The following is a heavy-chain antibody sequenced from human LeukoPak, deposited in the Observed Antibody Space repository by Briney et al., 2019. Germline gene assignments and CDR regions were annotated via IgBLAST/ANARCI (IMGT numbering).Heavy chain of an antibody. D-gene: IGHD5-12*01. Sequence: GGSLRLSCAASGFTFSSYSMNWVRQAPGKGLEWVSSISSSSYIYYADSVKGRFTISRDNAKNSLYLQMNSLRAEDTAVYYCASGTSGLRYFDYWGQGTLVTVSS. CDR3: ASGTSGLRYFDY. CDR1: GFTFSSYS. J-gene: IGHJ4*02. V-gene: IGHV3-21*01. CDR2: ISSSSYI.